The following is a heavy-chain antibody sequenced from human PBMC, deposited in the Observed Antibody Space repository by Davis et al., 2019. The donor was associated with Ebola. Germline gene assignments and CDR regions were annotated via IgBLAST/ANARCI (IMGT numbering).Heavy chain of an antibody. V-gene: IGHV3-30-3*01. CDR2: ISYEGSNK. Sequence: GESLKISCAASEFTFSNYAMSWVRQAPGKGLEWVTIISYEGSNKYYTASVKGRFTISRDNSKNTLYLQMNSLGAEDTAVYYCARDGTGITGIIAGDYYYYGMDVWGQGTTVTVSS. J-gene: IGHJ6*02. D-gene: IGHD1-20*01. CDR3: ARDGTGITGIIAGDYYYYGMDV. CDR1: EFTFSNYA.